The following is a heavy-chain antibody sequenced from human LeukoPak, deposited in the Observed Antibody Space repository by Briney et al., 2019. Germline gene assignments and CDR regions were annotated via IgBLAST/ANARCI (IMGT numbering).Heavy chain of an antibody. V-gene: IGHV1-18*01. Sequence: ASVTVSFTSSAYTFTSYGNSWVRHRPAPGKGREGWISAYNGNANYAQKLQGRVTMTTDTSTSTAYMELRRLRSDDTAVYYCARDSSSSGAGPFDYWGQGTLVTVSS. CDR2: ISAYNGNA. D-gene: IGHD6-19*01. J-gene: IGHJ4*02. CDR3: ARDSSSSGAGPFDY. CDR1: AYTFTSYG.